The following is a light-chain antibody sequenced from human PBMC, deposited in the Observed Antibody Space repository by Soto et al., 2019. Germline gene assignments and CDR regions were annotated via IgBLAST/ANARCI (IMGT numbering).Light chain of an antibody. J-gene: IGKJ3*01. V-gene: IGKV3-20*01. Sequence: EIVLTQSPGTLSLSPGERATLSCTASQSVSSNNLAWYQQRPGQAPRVVIYGASTRPTGIPERFSGSGSGTDFTLTISRLEPEDFAVYYCQQYGRSPFTFGPGTKVDIK. CDR2: GAS. CDR3: QQYGRSPFT. CDR1: QSVSSNN.